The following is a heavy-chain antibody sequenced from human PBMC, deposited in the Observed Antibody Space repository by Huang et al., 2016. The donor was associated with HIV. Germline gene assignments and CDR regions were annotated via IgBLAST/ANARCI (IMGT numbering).Heavy chain of an antibody. V-gene: IGHV1-18*04. CDR1: GYPFTTYG. CDR2: ISAHNGDT. CDR3: ARAITMIVVGALGH. D-gene: IGHD3-22*01. Sequence: QVQLVQSGAEVKKPGASVKVSCKASGYPFTTYGITWVRQAPGQGLEWMGWISAHNGDTNYAQKFQGRVTMTTDIPTTTAYMELRSLRSDDTAVYYCARAITMIVVGALGHWGQGTLVTVSS. J-gene: IGHJ4*02.